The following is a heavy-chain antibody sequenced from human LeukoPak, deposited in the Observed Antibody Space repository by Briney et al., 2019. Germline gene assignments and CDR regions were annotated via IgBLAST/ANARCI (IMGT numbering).Heavy chain of an antibody. Sequence: GGSLRLSCAASGFTLSSYGINWVRQAPGKGLEWVSYISSSSTTIYYADSVKGRFTMSRDNAKNSLYLQMDSLRDEDTAVYYCARGKEKWLDHFDYWGQGSLVTVSS. CDR1: GFTLSSYG. D-gene: IGHD6-19*01. CDR3: ARGKEKWLDHFDY. V-gene: IGHV3-48*02. J-gene: IGHJ4*02. CDR2: ISSSSTTI.